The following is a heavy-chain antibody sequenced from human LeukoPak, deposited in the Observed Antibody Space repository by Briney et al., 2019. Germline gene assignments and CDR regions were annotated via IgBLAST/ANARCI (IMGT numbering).Heavy chain of an antibody. J-gene: IGHJ4*02. CDR3: ARPLGITGTTPFDY. Sequence: GGPLKLSFQASGLNFMDFGMSWSRKAPGKGLEWFSGINWNGRSRGYADSLKGRFTISRDNAKNSLYLQMNSLRAEDTALYYCARPLGITGTTPFDYWGQGTLVTVSS. CDR2: INWNGRSR. CDR1: GLNFMDFG. D-gene: IGHD1-7*01. V-gene: IGHV3-20*03.